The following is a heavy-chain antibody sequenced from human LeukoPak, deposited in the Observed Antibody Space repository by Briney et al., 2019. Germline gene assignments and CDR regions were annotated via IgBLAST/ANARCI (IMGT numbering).Heavy chain of an antibody. CDR2: FYNSGSA. Sequence: TPSETLSLTCTVSGGSISAYYWSWIRQPPGKGVEWIGYFYNSGSANYNPSLQSRVTILIDTSKKQFSLKVSSVTAADTAVYYCAREAAVGTGGFDYWGQGTLVTVSS. D-gene: IGHD6-13*01. J-gene: IGHJ4*02. CDR3: AREAAVGTGGFDY. V-gene: IGHV4-59*01. CDR1: GGSISAYY.